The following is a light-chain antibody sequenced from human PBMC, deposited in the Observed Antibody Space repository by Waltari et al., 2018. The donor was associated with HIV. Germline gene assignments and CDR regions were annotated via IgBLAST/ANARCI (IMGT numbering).Light chain of an antibody. CDR2: GAS. CDR3: QQYKSYPIT. J-gene: IGKJ5*01. V-gene: IGKV1-16*02. Sequence: DIQMTQSPSSLSASVGDRVTITCRASQGINNYLVWFQQKPGKAPKSLIYGASSLQSGVPSKFSGSGSGTDFTLTISSLQPEDFATYYCQQYKSYPITFGQGTRLEIK. CDR1: QGINNY.